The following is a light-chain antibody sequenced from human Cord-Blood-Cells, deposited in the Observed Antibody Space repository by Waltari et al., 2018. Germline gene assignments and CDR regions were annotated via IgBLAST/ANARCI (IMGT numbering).Light chain of an antibody. Sequence: QSALTQPRPVSGSAGQSDTISCPGTSRHVGGYTYVSWYQQHPGKAPKLMIYDVSKRPSGVPDRFSGSKSGNTASLTISGLQAEDEADYFCCSYAGSRVFGGGTKLTVL. CDR3: CSYAGSRV. J-gene: IGLJ3*02. CDR2: DVS. CDR1: SRHVGGYTY. V-gene: IGLV2-11*02.